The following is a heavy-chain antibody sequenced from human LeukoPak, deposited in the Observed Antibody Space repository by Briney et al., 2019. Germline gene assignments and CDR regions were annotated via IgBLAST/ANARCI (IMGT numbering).Heavy chain of an antibody. CDR3: ARDLYVDIVAPSGMDV. CDR1: GFTVSSNS. Sequence: GGSLRLSCAASGFTVSSNSMRWVRQAPGKGLEWVSVIYSGGTTYYADSVKGRFTISKDNSKNTLYLQMNSLRAEDTAVYYCARDLYVDIVAPSGMDVWGQGTTVTVSS. V-gene: IGHV3-66*01. CDR2: IYSGGTT. D-gene: IGHD5-12*01. J-gene: IGHJ6*02.